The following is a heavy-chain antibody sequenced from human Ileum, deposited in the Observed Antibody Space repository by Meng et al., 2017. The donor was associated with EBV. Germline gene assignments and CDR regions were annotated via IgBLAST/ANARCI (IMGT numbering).Heavy chain of an antibody. CDR1: GGSIRVINW. CDR3: AKNGEKYFEY. Sequence: HVQLQESGPGLVHPSGTLSLPSAVSGGSIRVINWWRWVRQSPEKGLEWIGQMSDSGITHYNPSLKSRVTISADKSNHQFSLKLTSVTSADTAVYFCAKNGEKYFEYWGQGTLVTVSS. V-gene: IGHV4-4*02. CDR2: MSDSGIT. J-gene: IGHJ4*02.